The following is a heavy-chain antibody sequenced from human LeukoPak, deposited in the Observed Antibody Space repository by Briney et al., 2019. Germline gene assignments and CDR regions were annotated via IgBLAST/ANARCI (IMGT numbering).Heavy chain of an antibody. J-gene: IGHJ6*02. Sequence: ASVKVSCKVSGYTLTELSMHWVRQAPGKGLEWMGGFDPEDGETIYAQKFQGRVTMTEDTSTDTAYMELSSLRSEDTAVYYCARGSKQQLVLLMSGGMDVWGQGTTVTVSS. V-gene: IGHV1-24*01. CDR1: GYTLTELS. CDR2: FDPEDGET. CDR3: ARGSKQQLVLLMSGGMDV. D-gene: IGHD6-6*01.